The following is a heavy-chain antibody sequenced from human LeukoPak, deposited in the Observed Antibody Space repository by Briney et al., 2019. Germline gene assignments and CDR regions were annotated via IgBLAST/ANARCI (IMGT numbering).Heavy chain of an antibody. J-gene: IGHJ4*02. D-gene: IGHD6-19*01. Sequence: GRSLRLSCAASGFTFDDYAMHWVRQAPGKGLEWVSGISWNSGSIGYADSVKGRFTISRDNAKNSLYLQMNSLRAEDTAVYYCASIDSSGWYVSNYWGQGTLVTVSS. CDR1: GFTFDDYA. CDR2: ISWNSGSI. CDR3: ASIDSSGWYVSNY. V-gene: IGHV3-9*01.